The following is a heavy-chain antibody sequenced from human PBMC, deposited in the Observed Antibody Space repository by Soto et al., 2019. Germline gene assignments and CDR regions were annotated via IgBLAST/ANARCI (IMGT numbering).Heavy chain of an antibody. J-gene: IGHJ4*02. V-gene: IGHV1-8*01. CDR2: MNPYNGNA. CDR3: ARRKERSGPHYFDS. Sequence: QVQLVQSGAEVKKPGASVKVSCKASGYTFITYDINWVRQAPGQGLEWMWWMNPYNGNAGYAQKFQSSVTITRTTSISTAYMELTLPKSNDTAVYFCARRKERSGPHYFDSWGQGTLVTVSS. CDR1: GYTFITYD. D-gene: IGHD1-1*01.